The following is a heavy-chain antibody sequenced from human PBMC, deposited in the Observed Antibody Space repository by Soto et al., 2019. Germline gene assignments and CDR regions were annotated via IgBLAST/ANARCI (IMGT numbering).Heavy chain of an antibody. CDR1: GDSISSGGYY. CDR3: AREIVVVPAAIGLVGFDP. D-gene: IGHD2-2*01. J-gene: IGHJ5*02. Sequence: PSETLSLTCTVSGDSISSGGYYWSWIRQHPGKGLEWIGYIYYSGSTYYNPSLKSRVTISVDTSKNQFSLKLSSVTAADTAVYYCAREIVVVPAAIGLVGFDPWGQGTLVTVSS. V-gene: IGHV4-31*03. CDR2: IYYSGST.